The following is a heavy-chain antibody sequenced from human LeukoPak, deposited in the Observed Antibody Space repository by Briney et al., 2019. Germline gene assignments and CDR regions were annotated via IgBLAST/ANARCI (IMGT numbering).Heavy chain of an antibody. CDR1: GYTFTTYT. J-gene: IGHJ3*02. CDR3: AREMRRFPGAFDI. V-gene: IGHV1-2*02. Sequence: ASVKVSCKASGYTFTTYTMNWVRQAPGQGLEWMGWINPNSGGTNYAQKFQGRVTMTRDTSISTAYMELSRLRSDDTAVYYCAREMRRFPGAFDIWGQGTMVTVSS. CDR2: INPNSGGT.